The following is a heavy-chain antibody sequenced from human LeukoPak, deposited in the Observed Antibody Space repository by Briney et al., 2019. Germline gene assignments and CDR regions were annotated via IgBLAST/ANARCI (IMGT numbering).Heavy chain of an antibody. CDR1: GYTFTGYY. D-gene: IGHD3-22*01. V-gene: IGHV1-46*01. CDR3: ARGRNYYDSSRYYYEGDAFDI. Sequence: SVKVSCKASGYTFTGYYMHWVRQAPGQGLEWMGIINPSGGSIRYAQKFQGRVTMTRDTSTSTVYMELSSLRSEDTAVYYCARGRNYYDSSRYYYEGDAFDIWGQGTMVTVSS. J-gene: IGHJ3*02. CDR2: INPSGGSI.